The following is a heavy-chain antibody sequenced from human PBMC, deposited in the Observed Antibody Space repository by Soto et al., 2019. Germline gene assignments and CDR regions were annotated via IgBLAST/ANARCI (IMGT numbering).Heavy chain of an antibody. Sequence: QVQLQESGPGLVKPSQTLSLTCTVSGGSISSGGYYWSWIRQHPGKGLEWIGYIYYSGSTYYNPSLKSRVTLSAVTSKNQFSLKLSSVTAADTAVYYCAMGRLLPYAFDMWGQGTMVTVSS. D-gene: IGHD2-15*01. CDR1: GGSISSGGYY. CDR3: AMGRLLPYAFDM. V-gene: IGHV4-31*03. J-gene: IGHJ3*02. CDR2: IYYSGST.